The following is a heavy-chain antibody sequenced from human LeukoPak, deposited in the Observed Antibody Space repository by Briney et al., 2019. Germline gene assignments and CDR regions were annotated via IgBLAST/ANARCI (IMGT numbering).Heavy chain of an antibody. D-gene: IGHD3-10*01. CDR2: ISSSGSTI. J-gene: IGHJ4*02. CDR3: ARDDREGYYGSGTYYFDY. CDR1: GFTFSDYY. Sequence: PGGSLRLSCAASGFTFSDYYMSWIRQAPGKGLEWVSYISSSGSTIYYADSVKGRFTISRDNAKNSLFLQMNSLRAEDTAVYYCARDDREGYYGSGTYYFDYWGQGTLVTVSS. V-gene: IGHV3-11*04.